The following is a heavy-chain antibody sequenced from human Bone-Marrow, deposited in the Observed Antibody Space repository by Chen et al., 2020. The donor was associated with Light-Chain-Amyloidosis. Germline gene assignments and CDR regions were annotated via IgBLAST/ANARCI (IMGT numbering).Heavy chain of an antibody. CDR3: ARRRDGYNFDY. CDR1: GYTFPNYW. J-gene: IGHJ4*02. Sequence: EVQLEQSGPEVKKPGESLKISCKGSGYTFPNYWIGWVRQMPGKGLGWMGVNDPDGSDASYRPSFEGQVTISADKSIPTAYLQWRSLKASDTAMYYCARRRDGYNFDYWGQGTLVTVSS. V-gene: IGHV5-51*01. D-gene: IGHD5-12*01. CDR2: NDPDGSDA.